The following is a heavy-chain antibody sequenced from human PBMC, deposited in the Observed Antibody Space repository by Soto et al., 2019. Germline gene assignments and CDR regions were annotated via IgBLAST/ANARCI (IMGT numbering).Heavy chain of an antibody. V-gene: IGHV3-11*05. Sequence: GGSLRLSCVASGFTFADYSMSWIRQAPGEGLQWVSYIDSSGEYTKYADSVKGRFTISRDNARNSLYLEMDSLRADDMAVYYCAREAPIYIGYDQKDFDCWGQGTLVTVSS. CDR1: GFTFADYS. D-gene: IGHD5-12*01. J-gene: IGHJ4*02. CDR3: AREAPIYIGYDQKDFDC. CDR2: IDSSGEYT.